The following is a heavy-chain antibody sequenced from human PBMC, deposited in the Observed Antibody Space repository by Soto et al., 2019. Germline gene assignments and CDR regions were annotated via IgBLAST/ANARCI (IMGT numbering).Heavy chain of an antibody. J-gene: IGHJ4*02. CDR3: AKAAVGDYAPDY. CDR1: GFTFSSYG. V-gene: IGHV3-30*18. CDR2: ISYDGSNK. Sequence: QVQLVESGGGVVQPGRSLRLSCAASGFTFSSYGMHWVRQAPGKGLEWVAVISYDGSNKYYADSVKGRFTISRDNSKNTLYLQMNSLRAEDTAVYYCAKAAVGDYAPDYWGQGTLVTVSS. D-gene: IGHD4-17*01.